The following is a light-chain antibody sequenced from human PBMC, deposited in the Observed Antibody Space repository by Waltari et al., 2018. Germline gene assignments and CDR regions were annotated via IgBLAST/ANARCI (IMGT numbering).Light chain of an antibody. CDR1: SSDVGAYNY. CDR3: SSFTSKRTVV. CDR2: DVS. Sequence: QSALTQPASVSGSPGQAITSPCSGSSSDVGAYNYVSWYQQHPGKAPKLLIYDVSKRHSGASNRFSGSKSGNTASLTLSGLQAEDEADYYCSSFTSKRTVVFGGGTKVTVL. J-gene: IGLJ3*02. V-gene: IGLV2-14*03.